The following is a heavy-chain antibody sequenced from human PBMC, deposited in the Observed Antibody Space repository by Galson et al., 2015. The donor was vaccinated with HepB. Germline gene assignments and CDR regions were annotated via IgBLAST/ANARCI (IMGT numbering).Heavy chain of an antibody. J-gene: IGHJ4*02. Sequence: PALVKPTQTLTLTCTFSGFSLSTSGVGVGWIRQPPGKALEWLALIYWDDDKRYSPSLKSRLTITKDTSKNQVVLTMTNMDPVDTATYYCARICIAVAVLPYWGQGTLVTVSS. CDR3: ARICIAVAVLPY. V-gene: IGHV2-5*02. CDR1: GFSLSTSGVG. CDR2: IYWDDDK. D-gene: IGHD6-19*01.